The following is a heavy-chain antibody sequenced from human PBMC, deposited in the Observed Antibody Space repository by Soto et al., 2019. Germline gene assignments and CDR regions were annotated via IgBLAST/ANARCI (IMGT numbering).Heavy chain of an antibody. J-gene: IGHJ1*01. CDR3: TGGYCTGGTCYSGYFQH. CDR2: IRSKANDYAT. D-gene: IGHD2-15*01. Sequence: EVQLVQSGGGLVQPGGSLKLSCAASGFTFSGSTVHWVRQASGEGLQWVGRIRSKANDYATTYVASVKGRFTISRDDSRNTAYQKMSDLKNEDTAVYYCTGGYCTGGTCYSGYFQHWGQGALVTVFS. CDR1: GFTFSGST. V-gene: IGHV3-73*02.